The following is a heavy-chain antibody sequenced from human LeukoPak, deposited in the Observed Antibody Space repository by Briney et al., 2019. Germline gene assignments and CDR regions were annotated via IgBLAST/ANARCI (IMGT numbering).Heavy chain of an antibody. CDR1: GFTFDDYA. Sequence: PGGSLRLSCAASGFTFDDYATHWVRQAPGKALEWVSGISWNSGSIGYADSVKGRFTISRDNAKNSLYLQMNSLRAEDMALYYCAKGDYYDSSASVDYWGQGTLVTVSS. J-gene: IGHJ4*02. D-gene: IGHD3-22*01. CDR3: AKGDYYDSSASVDY. CDR2: ISWNSGSI. V-gene: IGHV3-9*03.